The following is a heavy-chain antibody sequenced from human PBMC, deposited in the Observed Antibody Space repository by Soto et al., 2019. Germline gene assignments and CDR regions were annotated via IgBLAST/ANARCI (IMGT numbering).Heavy chain of an antibody. Sequence: QITLKESGPTLVKPTQTLTLTCTFSGFSLSTSRVGVGWIRQPPGQALEWLAVIYWDDDKRYSPALKSRLTITKATSKNQVVLTMTNLDPVDTATYYCAHRLSTIIVGGVFFDYWGQGTLVTVSS. CDR1: GFSLSTSRVG. D-gene: IGHD3-22*01. CDR2: IYWDDDK. V-gene: IGHV2-5*02. J-gene: IGHJ4*02. CDR3: AHRLSTIIVGGVFFDY.